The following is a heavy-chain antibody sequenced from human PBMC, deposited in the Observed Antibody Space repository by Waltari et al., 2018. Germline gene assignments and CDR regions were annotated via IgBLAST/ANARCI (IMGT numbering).Heavy chain of an antibody. CDR1: GYTLTVYY. D-gene: IGHD2-21*02. Sequence: QVQLVQSGAEVKPPGASVKVSCKASGYTLTVYYIPWVRQAPGQGIEWMGRINANSGGTNYAQKLQGRVTMTRDTSINTAYMELSRLTSDDTAVYYCAKVETDNAFDIWGQGTMVTVSS. CDR3: AKVETDNAFDI. J-gene: IGHJ3*02. CDR2: INANSGGT. V-gene: IGHV1-2*06.